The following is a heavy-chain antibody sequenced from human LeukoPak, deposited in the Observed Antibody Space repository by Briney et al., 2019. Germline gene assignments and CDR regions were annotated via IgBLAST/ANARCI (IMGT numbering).Heavy chain of an antibody. D-gene: IGHD3-22*01. CDR3: ARDRDPEYYYDSSGYYRDAFDI. V-gene: IGHV1-18*01. Sequence: GASVKVSCNASCYTFTSYDISWVRQAPGQGLEWMGWIIAYNGYTNYAQKLQGRVTMTTDTSTSTAYMELRSLRSDDTAVYYCARDRDPEYYYDSSGYYRDAFDIWGQGTMVTVSS. CDR1: CYTFTSYD. CDR2: IIAYNGYT. J-gene: IGHJ3*02.